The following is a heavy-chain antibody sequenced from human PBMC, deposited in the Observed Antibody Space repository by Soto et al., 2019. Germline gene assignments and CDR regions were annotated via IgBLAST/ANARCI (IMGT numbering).Heavy chain of an antibody. Sequence: QVQLVESGGGVVKPGRSLRLSCAASGFTFSNYGMHWVRQAPGKGLEWVAVIWNDGSQKYSAESVKGRFTISRDNSKNTLYLHMNSLRAEDTAVYYCATDIGNAPFDYWGQGTLVTVSS. CDR3: ATDIGNAPFDY. CDR2: IWNDGSQK. V-gene: IGHV3-33*01. J-gene: IGHJ4*02. CDR1: GFTFSNYG. D-gene: IGHD1-1*01.